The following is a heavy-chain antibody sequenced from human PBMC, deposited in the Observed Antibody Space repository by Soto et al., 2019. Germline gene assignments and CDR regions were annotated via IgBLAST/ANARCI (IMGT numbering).Heavy chain of an antibody. Sequence: PSETLSLTCTVSGGSISSGDYYWSWIRQPPGKGLEWIGYIYYSGSTYYNPSLKSRVTISVDTSKNQFSLKLSSVTAADTAVYYCARAMVEYYFDYWGQGTLVTVSS. CDR1: GGSISSGDYY. CDR3: ARAMVEYYFDY. D-gene: IGHD2-15*01. V-gene: IGHV4-30-4*01. CDR2: IYYSGST. J-gene: IGHJ4*02.